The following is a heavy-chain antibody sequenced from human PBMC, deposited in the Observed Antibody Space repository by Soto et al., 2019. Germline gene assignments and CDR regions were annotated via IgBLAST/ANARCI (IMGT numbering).Heavy chain of an antibody. D-gene: IGHD1-26*01. Sequence: EVQLVESGGGLVKPGGSLRLSCAASGFTFSNAWMSWVRQAPGKGLEWVGRIKSKTDGGTTDYAAPGKGRFTISRDDSKNPLYLQMNSLKTEDAAVNYCPAYSGSQYLSPPHEAFDIWGQGTMVTVS. CDR3: PAYSGSQYLSPPHEAFDI. CDR2: IKSKTDGGTT. V-gene: IGHV3-15*01. CDR1: GFTFSNAW. J-gene: IGHJ3*02.